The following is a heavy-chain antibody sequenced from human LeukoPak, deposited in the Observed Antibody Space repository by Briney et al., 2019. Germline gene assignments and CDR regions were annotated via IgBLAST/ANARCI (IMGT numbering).Heavy chain of an antibody. CDR1: GFAISSYT. J-gene: IGHJ4*02. V-gene: IGHV3-21*01. CDR2: ISSSGGKM. Sequence: GGSLRLSCAGSGFAISSYTMNWVRLAPGKGLEGVSSISSSGGKMYYADSLKGRFTVSRDNAKNSLYLQMNSLRAEDTALYYCARALEADYWGQGTQVTVSS. CDR3: ARALEADY.